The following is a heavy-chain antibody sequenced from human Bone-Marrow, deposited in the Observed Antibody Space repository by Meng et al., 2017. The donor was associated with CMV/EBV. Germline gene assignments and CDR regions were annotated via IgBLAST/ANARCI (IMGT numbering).Heavy chain of an antibody. CDR3: TKHRGRLAATGRDFEY. CDR1: GFTFSSYA. Sequence: GGSLRLSCAASGFTFSSYAMSWVRQAPGRGLEWVSAIGHKGDSTYYADSVKGRFTISRDNSKNTLDLQMNSLRAEDTAVYYCTKHRGRLAATGRDFEYWGQGAQVTVSS. J-gene: IGHJ4*02. D-gene: IGHD2-15*01. CDR2: IGHKGDST. V-gene: IGHV3-23*01.